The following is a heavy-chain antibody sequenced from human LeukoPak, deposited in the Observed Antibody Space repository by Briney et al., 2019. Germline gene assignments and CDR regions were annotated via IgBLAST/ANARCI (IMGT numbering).Heavy chain of an antibody. CDR2: IIPIFGTT. CDR1: GYTFTGYY. V-gene: IGHV1-69*13. D-gene: IGHD2-15*01. CDR3: ARGRGAETRDAFDI. J-gene: IGHJ3*02. Sequence: ASVKVSCKASGYTFTGYYMHWVRQAPGQGLEWMGGIIPIFGTTKYAQEFQGRVTITADESTSTAYMELSSLRSEDTAVYYCARGRGAETRDAFDIWGQGTMVTVSS.